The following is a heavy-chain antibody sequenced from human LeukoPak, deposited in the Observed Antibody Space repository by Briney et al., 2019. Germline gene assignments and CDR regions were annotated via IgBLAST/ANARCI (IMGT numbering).Heavy chain of an antibody. CDR1: GYTFTGYY. D-gene: IGHD3-22*01. V-gene: IGHV1-69*04. J-gene: IGHJ5*02. CDR3: ARVIASRGYWFDP. Sequence: GASVKVSCKASGYTFTGYYMHWVRQAPGQGLEWMGRIIPILGIASYAQKFQGRVTITTDESTSTAYMELSSLRSEDTAVYYCARVIASRGYWFDPWGQGTLVTVSS. CDR2: IIPILGIA.